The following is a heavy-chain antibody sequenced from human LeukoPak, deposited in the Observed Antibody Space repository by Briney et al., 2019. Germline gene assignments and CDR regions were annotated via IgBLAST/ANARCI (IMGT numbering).Heavy chain of an antibody. CDR3: ARQHDSYYYHYIDV. J-gene: IGHJ6*03. V-gene: IGHV4-38-2*01. CDR1: GYSISNGYY. Sequence: SETLSLTCAVSGYSISNGYYRVWIRQPPGRGLEWIGSLYHSDSAYYNTSLRSRVSMSVDTSKNQFTLTLSFVTAADTAVYYCARQHDSYYYHYIDVWGSGTTVTVSS. CDR2: LYHSDSA.